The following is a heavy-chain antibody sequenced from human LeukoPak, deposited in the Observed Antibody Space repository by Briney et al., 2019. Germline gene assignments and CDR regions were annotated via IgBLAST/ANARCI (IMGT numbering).Heavy chain of an antibody. V-gene: IGHV3-30*18. J-gene: IGHJ6*02. CDR2: ISYDGSNK. D-gene: IGHD6-19*01. Sequence: PGGSLRLSCAASGFTFSSYGMHWVRQAPGKGLEWVAVISYDGSNKYYADSVKGRFTISRDNSKNTLYLQMNSLRAEDTAVYYCAKDVSGSPNSMDVWGQGTTVTVSS. CDR3: AKDVSGSPNSMDV. CDR1: GFTFSSYG.